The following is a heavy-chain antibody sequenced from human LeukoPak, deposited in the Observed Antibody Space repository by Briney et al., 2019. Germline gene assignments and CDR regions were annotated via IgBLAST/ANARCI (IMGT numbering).Heavy chain of an antibody. D-gene: IGHD3-3*01. CDR3: ARHRCSPPNYDFWSGYSGCYYYYMDV. CDR2: INQSGST. J-gene: IGHJ6*03. V-gene: IGHV4-34*01. Sequence: PSETLSLTCAVYGGSSSGYYWSWIRQPPGEGLEWIGEINQSGSTNQNPSLKSRVTISIDTSKNQFSLKLSSVTAADTAVYYCARHRCSPPNYDFWSGYSGCYYYYMDVWGKGTTVTVSS. CDR1: GGSSSGYY.